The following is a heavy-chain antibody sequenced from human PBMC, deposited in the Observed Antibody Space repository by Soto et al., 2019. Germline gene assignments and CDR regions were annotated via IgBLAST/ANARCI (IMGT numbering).Heavy chain of an antibody. CDR3: ATGRPNSYYYDSSGSSAYYFDY. CDR2: FDPEDGET. J-gene: IGHJ4*02. Sequence: ASVKVSCKVSGYTLTELSMHWVRQAPGKGLEWMGGFDPEDGETIYAQKFQGRVTMTEDTSTDTAYMELSSLRSEDTAVYYCATGRPNSYYYDSSGSSAYYFDYWGQGTLVTVSS. V-gene: IGHV1-24*01. D-gene: IGHD3-22*01. CDR1: GYTLTELS.